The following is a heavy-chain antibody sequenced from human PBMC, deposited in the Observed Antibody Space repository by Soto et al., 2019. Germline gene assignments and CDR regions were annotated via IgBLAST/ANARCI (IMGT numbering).Heavy chain of an antibody. D-gene: IGHD6-19*01. CDR2: ISSSSTI. V-gene: IGHV3-48*01. J-gene: IGHJ4*02. CDR1: GFTFSTCS. Sequence: EVQLVESGGDLVQPGGSLRLSCAASGFTFSTCSMNWVRQAPGKGLEWVSSISSSSTIYYADSVKGRFTISRDNVQNSLYLQRHSLRAEDTAVYYCARERGSGWTFDYWGQGTLVTVSS. CDR3: ARERGSGWTFDY.